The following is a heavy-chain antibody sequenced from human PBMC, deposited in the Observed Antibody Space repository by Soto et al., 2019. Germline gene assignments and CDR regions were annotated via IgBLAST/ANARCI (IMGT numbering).Heavy chain of an antibody. CDR1: GGSISSSNW. D-gene: IGHD2-2*01. V-gene: IGHV4-4*02. J-gene: IGHJ5*02. CDR3: ARDRGYCISTSCYFGSDWFDP. Sequence: SETLSLTCAVSGGSISSSNWWSWVRQPPGKGLEWIGEIYYSGSTYYNPSLKSRVTISVDTSKNQFSLKLSSVTAADTAVYYCARDRGYCISTSCYFGSDWFDPWGQGTLVTVSS. CDR2: IYYSGST.